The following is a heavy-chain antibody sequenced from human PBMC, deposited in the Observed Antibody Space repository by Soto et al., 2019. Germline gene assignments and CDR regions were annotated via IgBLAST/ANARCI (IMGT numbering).Heavy chain of an antibody. Sequence: SETLSLTCAVSGGSISSSYWWTWVRQAPGKGLEWIGEIYHSGSTNYNPSLKTRVTISVDKSKNQFSLKLNSVTAADTAVYYWGRSALAGTRFDYWGQGTLVTVPS. CDR3: GRSALAGTRFDY. D-gene: IGHD6-19*01. CDR2: IYHSGST. CDR1: GGSISSSYW. J-gene: IGHJ4*02. V-gene: IGHV4-4*02.